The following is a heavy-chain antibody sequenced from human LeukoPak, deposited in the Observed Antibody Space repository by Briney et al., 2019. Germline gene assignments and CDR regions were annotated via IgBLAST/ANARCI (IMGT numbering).Heavy chain of an antibody. D-gene: IGHD3-10*01. Sequence: PSQTLSLTCTVSGGSISSGSYYWSWIRQPAGKGLEWIGRIYISGSTNYNPSLKSRVTISVDTAKNHFSLKLSSVTAADTAVYCCARSHSMVRGVISWFDPWGQGTLVTVSS. CDR3: ARSHSMVRGVISWFDP. CDR2: IYISGST. J-gene: IGHJ5*02. V-gene: IGHV4-61*02. CDR1: GGSISSGSYY.